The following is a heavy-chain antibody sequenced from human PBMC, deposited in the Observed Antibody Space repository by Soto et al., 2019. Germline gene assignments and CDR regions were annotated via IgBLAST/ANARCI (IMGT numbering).Heavy chain of an antibody. V-gene: IGHV4-39*01. CDR3: ARRRDGYNPVLDY. Sequence: PSETLSLTCTVSGGSISSSSYYWGWIRQPPGKGLEWIGSIYYSGSTYYNPSLKSRVTISVDTSKNQFSLKLSSVTAADTAVYYCARRRDGYNPVLDYWGQGTLVTV. D-gene: IGHD5-12*01. J-gene: IGHJ4*02. CDR1: GGSISSSSYY. CDR2: IYYSGST.